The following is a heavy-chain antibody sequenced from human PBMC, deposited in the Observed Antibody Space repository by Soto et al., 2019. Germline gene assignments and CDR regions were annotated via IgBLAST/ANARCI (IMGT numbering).Heavy chain of an antibody. CDR1: GFTFSSYW. D-gene: IGHD4-17*01. Sequence: GSLRLSCAASGFTFSSYWMHWVRQAPGKGLVWVSRINSDGSSTSYADSVKGRFTISRDNAKNTRYLQMNSLIAEDTAVYYCARVGVGYGDYVYYYYMDVWGKGTTVTVSS. J-gene: IGHJ6*03. V-gene: IGHV3-74*01. CDR2: INSDGSST. CDR3: ARVGVGYGDYVYYYYMDV.